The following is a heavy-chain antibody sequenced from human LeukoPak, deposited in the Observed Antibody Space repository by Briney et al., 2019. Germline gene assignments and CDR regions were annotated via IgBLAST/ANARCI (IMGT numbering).Heavy chain of an antibody. Sequence: SETLSLTCTVSGGSISSYCWSWVRQSPGKGLEWIGYIFTSGRPDYNPSLKSRVTMSVDTSKNQLSMELRFLTAADTAVYYCATSHDVKTAPYDLWGQGTLVTVSS. CDR2: IFTSGRP. CDR1: GGSISSYC. J-gene: IGHJ5*02. V-gene: IGHV4-4*09. D-gene: IGHD2-21*01. CDR3: ATSHDVKTAPYDL.